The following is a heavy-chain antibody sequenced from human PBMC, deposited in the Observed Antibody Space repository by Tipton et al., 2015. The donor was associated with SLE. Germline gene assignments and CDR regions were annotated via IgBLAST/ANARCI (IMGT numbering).Heavy chain of an antibody. J-gene: IGHJ4*02. CDR2: ISYDGSNK. CDR3: ARDLWILYPGVDY. V-gene: IGHV3-30*04. CDR1: GFTFSSYA. Sequence: SLRLSCAASGFTFSSYAMHWVRQAPGKGLEWVAVISYDGSNKYYADSVKGRFTISRDNSKNTLYLQMNSLRAEDTAVYYCARDLWILYPGVDYWCQGTLVTVSS. D-gene: IGHD2-2*03.